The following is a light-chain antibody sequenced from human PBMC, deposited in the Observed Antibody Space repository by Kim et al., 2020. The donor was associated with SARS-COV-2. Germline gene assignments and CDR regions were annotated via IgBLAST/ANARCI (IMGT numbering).Light chain of an antibody. V-gene: IGLV3-19*01. CDR3: KSRDSRGRVV. Sequence: SSELTQDPAVSVALGQTVRITCQGDSLRSYYATWYQQKSGQAPVLVFYGKNNRPSGIPDQFSGSSSGNTASLTITGAQAADEADYYCKSRDSRGRVVFGGGTKVTVL. CDR2: GKN. CDR1: SLRSYY. J-gene: IGLJ2*01.